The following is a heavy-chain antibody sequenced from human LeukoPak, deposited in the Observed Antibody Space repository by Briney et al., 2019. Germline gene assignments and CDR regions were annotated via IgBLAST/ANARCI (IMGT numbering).Heavy chain of an antibody. CDR3: ARETFFYGSGSYYNWYYYGMDV. CDR2: ISAYNGNT. CDR1: GYTFTSYG. J-gene: IGHJ6*02. V-gene: IGHV1-18*01. Sequence: ASVKVSCKASGYTFTSYGISWVRQAPGQGLEWMGWISAYNGNTNYAQKLQGRVTMTTDTSTITAYMELRSLRSDDTAVYYCARETFFYGSGSYYNWYYYGMDVWGQGTTVTVSS. D-gene: IGHD3-10*01.